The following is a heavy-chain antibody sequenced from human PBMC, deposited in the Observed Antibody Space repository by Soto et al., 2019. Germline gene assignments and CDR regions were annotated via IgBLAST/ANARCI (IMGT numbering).Heavy chain of an antibody. Sequence: GASVKVSCKTSGYTFTSYGISWVRQAPGQGLEWMGWINCYIGNANYAQKLQGRVTITADEPTSTAYMELSSLRSEDTAVYYCARGVHYYDSSGYYSLDYYYYYGMDVWGQGTTVTVSS. CDR1: GYTFTSYG. J-gene: IGHJ6*02. V-gene: IGHV1-18*01. CDR2: INCYIGNA. D-gene: IGHD3-22*01. CDR3: ARGVHYYDSSGYYSLDYYYYYGMDV.